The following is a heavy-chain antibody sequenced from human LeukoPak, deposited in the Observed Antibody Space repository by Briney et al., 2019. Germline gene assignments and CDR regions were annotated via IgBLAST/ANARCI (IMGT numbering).Heavy chain of an antibody. D-gene: IGHD3-10*01. J-gene: IGHJ4*02. CDR2: ISSTANTI. CDR3: ERDRWSGESLPAYFDY. Sequence: PGGSLRLSCEASGFTFSDYGIHWVRQAPGKGLEWVSYISSTANTIYYADSVKGRFTISRDNAKNSLSLQMNSLRAEDTAMYYCERDRWSGESLPAYFDYWGQGTLVTVSS. CDR1: GFTFSDYG. V-gene: IGHV3-48*01.